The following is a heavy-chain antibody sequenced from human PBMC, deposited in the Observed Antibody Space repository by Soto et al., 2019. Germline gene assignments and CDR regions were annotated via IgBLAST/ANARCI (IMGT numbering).Heavy chain of an antibody. CDR1: GFTFSTFW. J-gene: IGHJ4*02. CDR3: AGAPGWLIEN. D-gene: IGHD5-12*01. CDR2: IKQDGSEE. V-gene: IGHV3-7*04. Sequence: EMQMVESGGGLVQPGGSPRLSCAASGFTFSTFWMFWMRQAPGKGLEWVATIKQDGSEERYVDSVKGRFTISRDNAKSSLHLQMNSLRVEDTAVYFCAGAPGWLIENWGQGTLVTVSS.